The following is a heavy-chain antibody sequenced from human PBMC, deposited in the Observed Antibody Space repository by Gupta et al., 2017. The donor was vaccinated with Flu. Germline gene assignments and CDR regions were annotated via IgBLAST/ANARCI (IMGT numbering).Heavy chain of an antibody. CDR2: IIPIFGTA. D-gene: IGHD4-4*01. J-gene: IGHJ4*02. Sequence: QAPGQGLEWMGGIIPIFGTANYAQKFQGRVTITADESTSTAYMELSSLRSEDTAVYYCARLPLTVTTDLFDYWGQGTLVTVSS. V-gene: IGHV1-69*01. CDR3: ARLPLTVTTDLFDY.